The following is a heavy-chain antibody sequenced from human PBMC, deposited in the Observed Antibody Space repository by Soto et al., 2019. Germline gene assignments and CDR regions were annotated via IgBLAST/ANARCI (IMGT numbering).Heavy chain of an antibody. Sequence: QVQLVQSGAEVKKPGSSVKVSCKASGGTFSSYSINWVRQAPGQGLEWMGGIIPIFGTANYAQKFQGRVRITADESTSTAYMELSSLRSEDTAVYYCARVVVVATTVYYGMDVWGQGTTVTVSS. CDR1: GGTFSSYS. V-gene: IGHV1-69*12. J-gene: IGHJ6*02. CDR3: ARVVVVATTVYYGMDV. D-gene: IGHD2-15*01. CDR2: IIPIFGTA.